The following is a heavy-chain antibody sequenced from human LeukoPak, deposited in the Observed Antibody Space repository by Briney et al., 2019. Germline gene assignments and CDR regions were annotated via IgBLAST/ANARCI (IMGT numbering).Heavy chain of an antibody. D-gene: IGHD1-14*01. V-gene: IGHV3-53*01. CDR1: GFTVSSNY. CDR2: IYSGGSI. CDR3: ARDTGPEPMGDY. Sequence: GGSLRLSCAASGFTVSSNYMSWVRQAPGKGLEWVSVIYSGGSIYYADSVKGRFTISRDNSKNTLYLQMNSLRAEDTAVYYCARDTGPEPMGDYWGQGTLVTVSS. J-gene: IGHJ4*02.